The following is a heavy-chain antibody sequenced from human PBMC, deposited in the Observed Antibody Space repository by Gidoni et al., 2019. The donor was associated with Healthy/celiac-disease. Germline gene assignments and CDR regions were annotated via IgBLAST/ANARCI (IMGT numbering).Heavy chain of an antibody. CDR3: ARDQYCSSTSCPPSDAFDI. J-gene: IGHJ3*02. Sequence: EVQLVESGGGLVQPGGSLRLSCAAPGFTFSRYSMNCVRQAPGKGLEWVSYISSSSSTIYYADSVKGRFTISRDNAKNSLYLQMNSLRDEDTAVYYCARDQYCSSTSCPPSDAFDIWGQGTMVTVSS. V-gene: IGHV3-48*02. D-gene: IGHD2-2*01. CDR1: GFTFSRYS. CDR2: ISSSSSTI.